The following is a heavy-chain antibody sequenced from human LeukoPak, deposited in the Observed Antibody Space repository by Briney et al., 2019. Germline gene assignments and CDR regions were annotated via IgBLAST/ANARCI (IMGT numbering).Heavy chain of an antibody. CDR1: GGSISSYY. D-gene: IGHD6-19*01. CDR2: IYYSGST. V-gene: IGHV4-59*08. CDR3: ARLPGYSSPHFDY. Sequence: SETLSLTCTVSGGSISSYYWSWIRQPPGKGLEWIGYIYYSGSTNYNPSPESRATISVDTSKNQFSLKLSSVTAADTAVYYCARLPGYSSPHFDYWGQGTLVTVSS. J-gene: IGHJ4*02.